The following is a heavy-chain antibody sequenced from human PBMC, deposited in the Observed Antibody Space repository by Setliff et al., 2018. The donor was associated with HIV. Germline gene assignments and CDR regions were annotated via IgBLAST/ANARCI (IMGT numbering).Heavy chain of an antibody. CDR2: IYHSGTT. V-gene: IGHV4-38-2*02. CDR1: GYPISSGYY. J-gene: IGHJ4*02. Sequence: SETLSLTCTVSGYPISSGYYWGWIRQPPGKGLEWIGSIYHSGTTYYNPSLKRRVTISVDTSMDQFSLKMRFVTAADTAVYYCARGPLPRADYWGQGTLVTVSS. CDR3: ARGPLPRADY.